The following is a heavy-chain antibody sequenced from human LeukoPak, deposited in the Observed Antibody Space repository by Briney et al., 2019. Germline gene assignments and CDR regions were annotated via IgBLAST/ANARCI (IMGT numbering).Heavy chain of an antibody. CDR2: IYYSGST. J-gene: IGHJ5*02. CDR3: AREEAAAGFDP. CDR1: GGSISSGDYY. V-gene: IGHV4-30-4*01. Sequence: SETLSLTCTVSGGSISSGDYYWSWIRQPPGKGLEWIGYIYYSGSTYYNPSLESRVTISVDTSKNQFSLKLSSVTAADTAVYYCAREEAAAGFDPWGQGTLVTVSS. D-gene: IGHD6-13*01.